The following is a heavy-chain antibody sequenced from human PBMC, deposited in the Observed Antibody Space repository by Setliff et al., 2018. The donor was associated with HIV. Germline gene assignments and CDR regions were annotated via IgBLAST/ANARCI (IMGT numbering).Heavy chain of an antibody. D-gene: IGHD1-26*01. Sequence: TLSLPCAVSGVSVNNDDDYWGWIRQPPGKGLEWIAIIHQSGTAHKRPSLKSRVTISIDTSENLFFLKLSGVTAADTALYYCARQVGEGKWYPDSWGHGTLVTVSS. CDR3: ARQVGEGKWYPDS. CDR2: IHQSGTA. J-gene: IGHJ5*01. CDR1: GVSVNNDDDY. V-gene: IGHV4-39*01.